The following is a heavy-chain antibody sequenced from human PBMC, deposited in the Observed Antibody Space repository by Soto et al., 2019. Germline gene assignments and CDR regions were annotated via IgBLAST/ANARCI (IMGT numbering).Heavy chain of an antibody. CDR2: IRGRGGTT. J-gene: IGHJ4*02. CDR1: GFTFSSYT. CDR3: AKDRYDSSGYFFNDY. Sequence: EVQLLESGGGLVQPGGSLRLSCAASGFTFSSYTMSWVRQAPGKGLEWVSTIRGRGGTTYYADSVKGRFTISRDNSRNTLYLQMNSLRAEDTAVYYCAKDRYDSSGYFFNDYWGQGTLVTVSS. D-gene: IGHD3-22*01. V-gene: IGHV3-23*01.